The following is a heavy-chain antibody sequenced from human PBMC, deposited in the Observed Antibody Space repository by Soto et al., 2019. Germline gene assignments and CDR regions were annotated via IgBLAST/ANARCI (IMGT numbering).Heavy chain of an antibody. J-gene: IGHJ6*02. CDR2: IVVGSGNT. V-gene: IGHV1-58*01. Sequence: SVKVSFKASGFTFTSSAVQWLRQARGQRLEWIGWIVVGSGNTNYAQKFQERVTITRDMSTSTAYMELSSLRSEDTAVYYCAARNDSSGYYYYYGMDVWGQGTTVTVSS. CDR1: GFTFTSSA. CDR3: AARNDSSGYYYYYGMDV. D-gene: IGHD3-22*01.